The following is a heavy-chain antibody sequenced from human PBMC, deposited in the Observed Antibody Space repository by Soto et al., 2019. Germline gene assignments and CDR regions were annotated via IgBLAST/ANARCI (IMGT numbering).Heavy chain of an antibody. J-gene: IGHJ2*01. D-gene: IGHD1-26*01. CDR3: ARVLTSGYWYFDL. Sequence: SETLSLTCTVSGGSISSYYWSWIRQPPGKGLEWIGYIYYSGSTNYNPSLKSRVTISVDTSKNQFSLKLSSVTAADTAVYYCARVLTSGYWYFDLWAVAPWSPSPQ. CDR1: GGSISSYY. CDR2: IYYSGST. V-gene: IGHV4-59*01.